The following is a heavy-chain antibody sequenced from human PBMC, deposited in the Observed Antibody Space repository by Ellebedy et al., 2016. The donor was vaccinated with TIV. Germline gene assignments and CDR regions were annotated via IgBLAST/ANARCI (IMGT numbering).Heavy chain of an antibody. CDR3: ARDRVPTGYSSFDY. Sequence: ASVKVSCXASGYTFTGYYMHWVRQAPGQGLEWMGWINPNSGGTNYAQKFQGRVTMTGDTSISTAYMELRSLRSDDTAVYYCARDRVPTGYSSFDYWGQGTLVTVSS. CDR1: GYTFTGYY. V-gene: IGHV1-2*02. CDR2: INPNSGGT. D-gene: IGHD3-9*01. J-gene: IGHJ4*02.